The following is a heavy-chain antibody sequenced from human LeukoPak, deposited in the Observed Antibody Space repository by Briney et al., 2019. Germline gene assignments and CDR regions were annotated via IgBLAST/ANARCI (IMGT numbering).Heavy chain of an antibody. CDR2: IYHSGSA. V-gene: IGHV4-59*12. CDR3: AREDYDILTGYIVDP. J-gene: IGHJ5*02. D-gene: IGHD3-9*01. Sequence: SETLSLTCTVSGGSISSYYWSWIRQPPGKGLEWIGYIYHSGSANYNPSLKSRVTMSVDTSKNQFSLKLSSVTAADTAVYYCAREDYDILTGYIVDPWGQGTLVTVSS. CDR1: GGSISSYY.